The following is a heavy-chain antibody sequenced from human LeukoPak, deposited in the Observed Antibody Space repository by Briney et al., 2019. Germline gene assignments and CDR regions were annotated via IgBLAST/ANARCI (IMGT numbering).Heavy chain of an antibody. V-gene: IGHV1-69*04. Sequence: GASVKVSCKASGGTFSSYAISWVRQAPGQGLEWMGRIIPILGIANYAQKFQGRVTITADKSTSTAYMELSSLRSEDTAVYYCATQKRRNTASDAFDIWGQGTMVTVSS. CDR2: IIPILGIA. CDR1: GGTFSSYA. D-gene: IGHD5-18*01. CDR3: ATQKRRNTASDAFDI. J-gene: IGHJ3*02.